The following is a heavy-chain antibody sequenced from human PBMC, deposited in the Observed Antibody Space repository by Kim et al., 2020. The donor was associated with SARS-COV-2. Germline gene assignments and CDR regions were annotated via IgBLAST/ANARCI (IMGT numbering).Heavy chain of an antibody. CDR2: ISSSSSYT. D-gene: IGHD1-26*01. V-gene: IGHV3-11*03. CDR3: ARSYSGTYAHFDY. Sequence: GGSLRLSCAASGFSLNDHYMSWIRQAPGKGLEWVSYISSSSSYTNYADSVKGRFTISRDNTKNSLYLQMNSLRADDTAVYYCARSYSGTYAHFDYWGQG. CDR1: GFSLNDHY. J-gene: IGHJ4*02.